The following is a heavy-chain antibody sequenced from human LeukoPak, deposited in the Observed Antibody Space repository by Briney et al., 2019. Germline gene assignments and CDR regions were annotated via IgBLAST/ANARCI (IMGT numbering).Heavy chain of an antibody. CDR3: AKDRGYDLGYYYGMDV. Sequence: GRSLRLSCAASGFTFSSYGMHWVRQAPGKGLEWVAVIWYDGSNKYYADSVKGRFTISRDNSKNTLYLQMNSLRAEDTAVYYCAKDRGYDLGYYYGMDVWGQGTTVTVSS. J-gene: IGHJ6*02. D-gene: IGHD5-12*01. CDR1: GFTFSSYG. CDR2: IWYDGSNK. V-gene: IGHV3-33*06.